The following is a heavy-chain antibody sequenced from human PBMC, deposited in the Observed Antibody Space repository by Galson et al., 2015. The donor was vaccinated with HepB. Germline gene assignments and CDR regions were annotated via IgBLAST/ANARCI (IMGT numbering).Heavy chain of an antibody. Sequence: SLRLSCAGSRFSFSSYAMNWVRQAPGKGLEWVPAISASGSSTYYADSVKGRFTISRDNSEDTLYLQMNSLRAGDTAVYYCAKHGSSWSYYFDYWGQGTLVTVSS. V-gene: IGHV3-23*01. CDR3: AKHGSSWSYYFDY. CDR1: RFSFSSYA. CDR2: ISASGSST. J-gene: IGHJ4*02. D-gene: IGHD6-13*01.